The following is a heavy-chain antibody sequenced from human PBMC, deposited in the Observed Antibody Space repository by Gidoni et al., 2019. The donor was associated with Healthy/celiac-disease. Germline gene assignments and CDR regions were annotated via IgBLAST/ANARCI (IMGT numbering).Heavy chain of an antibody. CDR2: ISGSGGST. CDR3: AKDKYYDSSGLNWFDP. Sequence: EVQLLESGGGLVQPGGSLRLSCASSGFTFSSYAMRWVRQAPGKGLEWVSAISGSGGSTYYADSVKGRFTISRDNSKNTLYLQMNSLRAEDTAVYYCAKDKYYDSSGLNWFDPWGQGTLVTVSS. J-gene: IGHJ5*02. CDR1: GFTFSSYA. V-gene: IGHV3-23*01. D-gene: IGHD3-22*01.